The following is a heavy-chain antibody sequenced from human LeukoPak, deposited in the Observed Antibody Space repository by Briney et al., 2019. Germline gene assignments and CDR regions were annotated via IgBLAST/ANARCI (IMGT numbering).Heavy chain of an antibody. D-gene: IGHD3-16*02. Sequence: ASVKVSCKVSGYTLTELSMHWVRQAPGKGLEWMGGFDPEDGETIYAQKFQGRVTMTEDTSTDTAYMELSSLRSGDTAVYYCATQRRNDYVRGSYRSPFDYWGQGTLVTVSS. CDR1: GYTLTELS. CDR2: FDPEDGET. J-gene: IGHJ4*02. CDR3: ATQRRNDYVRGSYRSPFDY. V-gene: IGHV1-24*01.